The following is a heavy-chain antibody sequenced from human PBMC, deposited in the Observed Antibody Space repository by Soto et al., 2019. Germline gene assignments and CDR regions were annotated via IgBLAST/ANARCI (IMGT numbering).Heavy chain of an antibody. Sequence: GGSLRLSCAASGFTFSTHAMSWVRQAPGKGLEWVSSISSGGTTTFYAASVEGRFTISRDKSKNTLYLQMNSLRADETAVYYCARGGGSIGGWFGRKFDSWGQGTQVTVSS. D-gene: IGHD6-19*01. CDR1: GFTFSTHA. J-gene: IGHJ4*02. CDR3: ARGGGSIGGWFGRKFDS. CDR2: ISSGGTTT. V-gene: IGHV3-23*01.